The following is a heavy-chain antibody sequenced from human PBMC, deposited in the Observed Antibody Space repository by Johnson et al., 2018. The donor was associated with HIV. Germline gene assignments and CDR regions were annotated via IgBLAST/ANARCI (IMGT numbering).Heavy chain of an antibody. CDR2: LYSGGSP. J-gene: IGHJ3*02. Sequence: VQLVESGGGVVQPGRSLRLSCAASGFTFSSYAMHWVRQAPGKGLECVSVLYSGGSPYYADSVKGRFTISRDNSKNTLYLQMNSLRAEDTAVYYCGRSGSYYGAFDIWGQGTMVTVSS. CDR3: GRSGSYYGAFDI. D-gene: IGHD1-26*01. V-gene: IGHV3-NL1*01. CDR1: GFTFSSYA.